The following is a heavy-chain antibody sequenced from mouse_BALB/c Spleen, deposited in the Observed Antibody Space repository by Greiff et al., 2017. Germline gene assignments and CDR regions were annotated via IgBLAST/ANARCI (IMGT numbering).Heavy chain of an antibody. V-gene: IGHV1-80*01. CDR1: GYAFSSYW. J-gene: IGHJ2*01. Sequence: LVESGAELVRPGSSVKISCKASGYAFSSYWMNWVKQRPGQGLEWIGQIYPGDGDTNYNGKFKGKATLTADKSSSTAYMQLSSLTSEDSAVYFCASYDYFDYWGQGTTLTVSS. D-gene: IGHD2-3*01. CDR2: IYPGDGDT. CDR3: ASYDYFDY.